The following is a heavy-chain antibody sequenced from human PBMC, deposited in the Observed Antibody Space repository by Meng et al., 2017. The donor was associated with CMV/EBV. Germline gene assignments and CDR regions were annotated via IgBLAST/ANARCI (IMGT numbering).Heavy chain of an antibody. V-gene: IGHV3-66*02. CDR3: ASMGISGSFNRFDP. Sequence: CAASGFTVSSTYMSWVRPAPGKGLEWVSVIYSGGSTYYADSVKGRFTISRDNSKNTLYLQMNSLRAEDTAVYYCASMGISGSFNRFDPWGQGTLVTVSS. CDR1: GFTVSSTY. D-gene: IGHD1-26*01. J-gene: IGHJ5*02. CDR2: IYSGGST.